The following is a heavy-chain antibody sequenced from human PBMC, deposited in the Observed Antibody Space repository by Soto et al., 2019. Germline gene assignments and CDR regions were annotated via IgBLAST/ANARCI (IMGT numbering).Heavy chain of an antibody. Sequence: EVQLVESGGGLVQPGGSLRLSCAASGFTFSNYWMHWVRQAPGKGLVWVSRINSDGSSTSYADSVKGRFTISRDNAKNTLYLQMNSLRAEDTAVYYCARAWLTGTTEAGMDVWGQGTTVTVS. V-gene: IGHV3-74*01. J-gene: IGHJ6*02. CDR3: ARAWLTGTTEAGMDV. D-gene: IGHD1-1*01. CDR2: INSDGSST. CDR1: GFTFSNYW.